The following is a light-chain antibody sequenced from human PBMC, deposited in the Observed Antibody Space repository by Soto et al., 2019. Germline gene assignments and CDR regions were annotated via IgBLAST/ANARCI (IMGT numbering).Light chain of an antibody. V-gene: IGLV1-40*01. CDR3: QSYDSSLSGYV. CDR2: GNS. Sequence: VLTQPPSVSGAPGQRVTISCTGSSSNIGAGYDVHWYQQLPGTAPKLLIYGNSNRPSGVPDRFSGSKSGTSASLAITGLQAEDEADYYCQSYDSSLSGYVFGTGTKATVL. CDR1: SSNIGAGYD. J-gene: IGLJ1*01.